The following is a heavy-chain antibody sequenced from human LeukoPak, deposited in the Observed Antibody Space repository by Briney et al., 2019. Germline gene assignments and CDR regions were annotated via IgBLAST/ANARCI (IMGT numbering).Heavy chain of an antibody. J-gene: IGHJ4*02. CDR2: MKHDGSEE. D-gene: IGHD3-10*01. Sequence: GGSLRLSCAASGFIFETYWMNWVRQVPGEGREWVANMKHDGSEEYYVESVKGRFIISRDNGNKLLYLQMNSLRAEDTAIYYCARKAAGWGVLDHWGQGLLVTVSS. CDR3: ARKAAGWGVLDH. V-gene: IGHV3-7*03. CDR1: GFIFETYW.